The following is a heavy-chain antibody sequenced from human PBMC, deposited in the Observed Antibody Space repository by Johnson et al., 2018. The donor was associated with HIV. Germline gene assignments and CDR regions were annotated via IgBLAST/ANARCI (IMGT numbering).Heavy chain of an antibody. J-gene: IGHJ3*02. V-gene: IGHV3-30*03. CDR3: ARDDDVKAFDI. D-gene: IGHD1-1*01. Sequence: QMLLVESGGGVVQPGRSLRLSCAASGFTFSSNYMSWVRQAPGKGLEWVAVISYDGSSTEFADSVKGRFTISRDNSKNTLYLQMNSLTAEDTAVYYCARDDDVKAFDIWGQGTMVTVSS. CDR2: ISYDGSST. CDR1: GFTFSSNY.